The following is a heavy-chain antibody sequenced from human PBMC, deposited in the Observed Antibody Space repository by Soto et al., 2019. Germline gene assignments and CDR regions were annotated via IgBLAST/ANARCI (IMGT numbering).Heavy chain of an antibody. J-gene: IGHJ4*02. V-gene: IGHV4-34*01. CDR3: ARGGGYCSSTSCYTGYFDY. CDR2: INHSGST. D-gene: IGHD2-2*02. Sequence: QVQLQQWGAGLLTPSETLSLTCAVYGGSFSGYYWSWIRQPPGKGLEWIGEINHSGSTNYNPSLKSQVTISVDTSKNQFSLKLSTVTAADTAVYYCARGGGYCSSTSCYTGYFDYWGQGTLVTVSS. CDR1: GGSFSGYY.